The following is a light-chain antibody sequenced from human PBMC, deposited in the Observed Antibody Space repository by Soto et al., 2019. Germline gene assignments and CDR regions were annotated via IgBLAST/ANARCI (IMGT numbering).Light chain of an antibody. J-gene: IGLJ1*01. CDR3: GTWDGRLSAYV. V-gene: IGLV1-51*01. Sequence: QSVLTQPPSVSAAPGQKVTIACSGRSFNVGKSFVSWYRQVPGTAPKLLIYDNYKRPSGIPDRISGSKSGTSATLGITGLQTGDEADYYCGTWDGRLSAYVFGTGTKVTVL. CDR1: SFNVGKSF. CDR2: DNY.